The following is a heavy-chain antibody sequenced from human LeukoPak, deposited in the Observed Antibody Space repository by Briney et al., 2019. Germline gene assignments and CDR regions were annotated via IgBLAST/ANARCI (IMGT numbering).Heavy chain of an antibody. CDR1: GFTFSSYS. CDR3: ARDRVVPAAAMDV. V-gene: IGHV3-21*01. CDR2: ISSSSSYI. J-gene: IGHJ6*02. D-gene: IGHD2-2*01. Sequence: GSLRLSCAASGFTFSSYSTNWVRQAPGKGLEWVSSISSSSSYIYYADSVKGRFTISRDNAKNSLYLQMNSLRAEDTAVYYCARDRVVPAAAMDVWGQGTTVTVSS.